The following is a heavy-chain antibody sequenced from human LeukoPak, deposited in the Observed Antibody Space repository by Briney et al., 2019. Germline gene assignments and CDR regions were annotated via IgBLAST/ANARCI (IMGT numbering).Heavy chain of an antibody. D-gene: IGHD2-2*02. CDR2: IIPIFGTA. CDR3: ARGVVPAAIDPWDDAFDI. J-gene: IGHJ3*02. V-gene: IGHV1-69*13. Sequence: SVEVSCKASGYTFTSYYMHWVRQAPGQGLEWMGGIIPIFGTANYAQKFQGRVTITADESTSTAYMELSSLRSEDTAVYYCARGVVPAAIDPWDDAFDIWGQGAMVTVSS. CDR1: GYTFTSYY.